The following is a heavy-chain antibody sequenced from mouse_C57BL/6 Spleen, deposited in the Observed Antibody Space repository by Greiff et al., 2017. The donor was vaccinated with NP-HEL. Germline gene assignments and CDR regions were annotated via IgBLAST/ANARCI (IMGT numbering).Heavy chain of an antibody. V-gene: IGHV1-69*01. CDR3: ARADYGSSRYFDY. CDR1: GYTFTSYW. J-gene: IGHJ2*01. CDR2: IDPSDSYT. Sequence: VQLQQSGAELVMPGASVKLSCKASGYTFTSYWMHWVKQRPGQGLEWIGEIDPSDSYTNYNQKFKGQSTLTVDKSSSTAYMQLSSLTSEDSAVYYGARADYGSSRYFDYWGQGTTLTVSS. D-gene: IGHD1-1*01.